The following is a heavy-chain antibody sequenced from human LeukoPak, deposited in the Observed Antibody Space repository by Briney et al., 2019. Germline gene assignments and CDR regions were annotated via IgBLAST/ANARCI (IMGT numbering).Heavy chain of an antibody. D-gene: IGHD3-16*01. V-gene: IGHV4-34*01. CDR3: ARTRGRIMITFGGVHFDY. J-gene: IGHJ4*02. Sequence: SETLSLTCAVYGGSFSGYYWSWIRQPPGKGPEWIVEINHSGSTNYNPSIKSRVTISVDTSKNQFSLKLSSVTAADTAVYYCARTRGRIMITFGGVHFDYWGQGTLVTVSS. CDR1: GGSFSGYY. CDR2: INHSGST.